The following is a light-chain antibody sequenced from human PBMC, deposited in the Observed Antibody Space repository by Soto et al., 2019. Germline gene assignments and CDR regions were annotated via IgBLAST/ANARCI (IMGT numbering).Light chain of an antibody. J-gene: IGKJ5*01. CDR2: GTS. CDR3: QQYYSWPIT. CDR1: QSVSST. V-gene: IGKV3-15*01. Sequence: IVMTQSPFTLSVSPGERATLSCRASQSVSSTLAWYQQKPGQAPRLLVYGTSTRATGIPARFSGSGSGTEFTLTVSSLHSEDFAIYYCQQYYSWPITFGQGTRLEIK.